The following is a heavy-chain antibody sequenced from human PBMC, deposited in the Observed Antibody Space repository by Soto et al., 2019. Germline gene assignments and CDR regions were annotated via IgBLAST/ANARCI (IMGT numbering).Heavy chain of an antibody. Sequence: PXRSLRRPGAAAGFTFSSYSMHWVRQAPGKGLEWVAVISYDGSNKYYADSVKGRFTMSRDNSKNTLYLQMNSLRAEDTAVYYCASPVNYYDSSGPDDWGQGTLVTVSS. CDR1: GFTFSSYS. CDR2: ISYDGSNK. CDR3: ASPVNYYDSSGPDD. V-gene: IGHV3-30-3*01. J-gene: IGHJ4*02. D-gene: IGHD3-22*01.